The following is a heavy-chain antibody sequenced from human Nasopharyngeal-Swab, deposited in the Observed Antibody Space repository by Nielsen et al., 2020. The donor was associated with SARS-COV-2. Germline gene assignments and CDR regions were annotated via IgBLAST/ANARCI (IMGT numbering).Heavy chain of an antibody. CDR2: VDYGGSTT. CDR3: ARGACRDGYNYLIGY. J-gene: IGHJ4*02. V-gene: IGHV3-74*01. CDR1: GFTLSNCW. Sequence: GESLKISCAASGFTLSNCWMPWVRQTPGQGVVWVARVDYGGSTTNYADSVKGRFTISRDNAKSTLYLQMNSLGAEDTAVYYCARGACRDGYNYLIGYCGQGTLVTVSS. D-gene: IGHD5-24*01.